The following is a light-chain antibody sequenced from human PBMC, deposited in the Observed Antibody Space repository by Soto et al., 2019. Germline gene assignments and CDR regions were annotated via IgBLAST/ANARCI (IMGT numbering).Light chain of an antibody. Sequence: DVVMTQSPLSLPVTPGEPASISCRPSQILLYNNTYNYLDWYVQKPGQSPQLLIYFGSNRAPGVPDRFSGSGSGTDFTLKINRVEAEDVGTYYCMQALQSLTFGQGTRLEIK. CDR1: QILLYNNTYNY. CDR2: FGS. CDR3: MQALQSLT. J-gene: IGKJ5*01. V-gene: IGKV2-28*01.